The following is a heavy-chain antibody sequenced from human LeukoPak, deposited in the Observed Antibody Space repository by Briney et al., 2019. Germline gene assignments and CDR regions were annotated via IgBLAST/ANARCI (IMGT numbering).Heavy chain of an antibody. D-gene: IGHD5-18*01. CDR3: AKGVSGYSSSRIPDY. V-gene: IGHV3-9*01. Sequence: GGPLRLSCAASGFTFDDYAMHWVRQAPGKGLEWVSGISWNSGSIGYADSVKGRFTISRDNAKNSLYLQMNSLRAEDTALYYCAKGVSGYSSSRIPDYWGQGTLVTVSS. J-gene: IGHJ4*02. CDR1: GFTFDDYA. CDR2: ISWNSGSI.